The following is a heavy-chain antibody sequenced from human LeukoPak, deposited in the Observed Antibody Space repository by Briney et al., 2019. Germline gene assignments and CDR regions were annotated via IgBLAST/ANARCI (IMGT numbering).Heavy chain of an antibody. D-gene: IGHD2-21*01. CDR2: IYHSGST. CDR3: ARGPHSIRALGTPFDP. Sequence: TSESLSLTCTVSGGSISSGGYYWSWIRQPPGRGLEWIGYIYHSGSTYYNPSLKSRVTMSVDTSKNQFSLKLSSVTAADTAVYYCARGPHSIRALGTPFDPWGQGTLVTVSS. V-gene: IGHV4-30-2*01. CDR1: GGSISSGGYY. J-gene: IGHJ5*02.